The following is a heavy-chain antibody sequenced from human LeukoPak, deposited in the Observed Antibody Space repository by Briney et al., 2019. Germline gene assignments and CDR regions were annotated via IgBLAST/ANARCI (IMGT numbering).Heavy chain of an antibody. D-gene: IGHD3-16*01. Sequence: PGGSLRLSCAASGFTFSSYWMSWVRQAPGKGLEWVANIKQHGTEKYYVDSVKGRFTISRDDAKKSVYLQMNSLRAEDTAVYYCASNGGPFDHWGQGILVTVAS. CDR2: IKQHGTEK. J-gene: IGHJ4*02. CDR3: ASNGGPFDH. V-gene: IGHV3-7*01. CDR1: GFTFSSYW.